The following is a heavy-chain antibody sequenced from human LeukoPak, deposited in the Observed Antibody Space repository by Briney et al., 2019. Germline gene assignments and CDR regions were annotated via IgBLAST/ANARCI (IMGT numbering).Heavy chain of an antibody. V-gene: IGHV3-48*01. CDR2: ISSSSSTI. CDR3: ARDPPPGELLDY. Sequence: GGSLRLSCAASGFTFSSYSMNWVRQAPGKGLEWVSYISSSSSTIHYADSVKGRFTISRDNAKNSLYLQMNSLRAEDTAVYYCARDPPPGELLDYWGQGTLVTVSS. J-gene: IGHJ4*02. CDR1: GFTFSSYS. D-gene: IGHD1-26*01.